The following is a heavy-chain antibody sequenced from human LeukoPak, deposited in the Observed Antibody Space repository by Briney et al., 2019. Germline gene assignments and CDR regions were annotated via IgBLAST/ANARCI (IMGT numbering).Heavy chain of an antibody. CDR1: GFTFSSYG. J-gene: IGHJ3*02. Sequence: GGSLRLSCAASGFTFSSYGMDWVRQAPGKGLEWVANIKQDGSEKYYVDSVKGRFTISRDNAKNSLYLQMNSLRAEDTAVYYCARSRNVPTTRWDAFDIWGQGTMVTVSS. V-gene: IGHV3-7*01. CDR2: IKQDGSEK. CDR3: ARSRNVPTTRWDAFDI. D-gene: IGHD1-1*01.